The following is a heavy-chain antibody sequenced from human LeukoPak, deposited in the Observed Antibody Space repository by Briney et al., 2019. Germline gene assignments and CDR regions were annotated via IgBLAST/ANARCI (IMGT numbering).Heavy chain of an antibody. Sequence: SGTLSLTCAVSGGSISSSPWCSWVRPPPGKGLEWTGTIYHDGNTDYNPSLKSRVTISVDKAKNQLALKLTSVTAADTAVYYCVRDPHIENYFGTNTGLRDFWGQGTLVTVSS. CDR1: GGSISSSPW. CDR3: VRDPHIENYFGTNTGLRDF. J-gene: IGHJ4*02. V-gene: IGHV4-4*02. D-gene: IGHD1-14*01. CDR2: IYHDGNT.